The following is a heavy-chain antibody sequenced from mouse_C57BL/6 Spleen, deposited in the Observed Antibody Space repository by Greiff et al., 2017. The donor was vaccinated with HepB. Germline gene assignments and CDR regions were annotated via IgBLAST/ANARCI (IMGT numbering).Heavy chain of an antibody. CDR3: ARFIYYYSEGYFDV. D-gene: IGHD1-1*01. CDR1: GYTFTSYW. J-gene: IGHJ1*03. Sequence: VKLQQPGAELVRPGSSVKLSCKASGYTFTSYWMHWVKQRPIQGLEWIGNIDPSDSETHYNQKFKDKATLTVDKSSSTAYMQLSSLTSEDSAVYYCARFIYYYSEGYFDVWGTGTTVTVSS. V-gene: IGHV1-52*01. CDR2: IDPSDSET.